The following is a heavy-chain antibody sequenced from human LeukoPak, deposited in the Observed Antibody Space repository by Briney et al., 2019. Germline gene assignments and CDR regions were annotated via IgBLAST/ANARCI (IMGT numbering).Heavy chain of an antibody. CDR1: GFTFSSYG. J-gene: IGHJ6*02. Sequence: PGGSLRLSCAASGFTFSSYGMHRVRQAPGKGLEWVAVIWYDGSNKYYADSVKGRFTISRDNSKNTLYLQMNSLRAEDTAVYYCARGFLRYCSGGSCYGMDVWGQGTTVTVSS. CDR3: ARGFLRYCSGGSCYGMDV. CDR2: IWYDGSNK. D-gene: IGHD2-15*01. V-gene: IGHV3-33*01.